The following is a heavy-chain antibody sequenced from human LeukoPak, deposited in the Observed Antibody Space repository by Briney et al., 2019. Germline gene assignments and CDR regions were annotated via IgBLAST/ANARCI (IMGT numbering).Heavy chain of an antibody. CDR1: GGSISSALYS. V-gene: IGHV4-30-4*07. Sequence: SETLSLTCAVSGGSISSALYSWSWIRQPPGKGLEWIGYIYRTGSTTYNPSFKSRLTISLDTSKNQFSLNLNSVTAADTAMYYCVGDYGSGSYRFDFWGQGTLVTVSS. D-gene: IGHD3-10*01. CDR3: VGDYGSGSYRFDF. J-gene: IGHJ4*02. CDR2: IYRTGST.